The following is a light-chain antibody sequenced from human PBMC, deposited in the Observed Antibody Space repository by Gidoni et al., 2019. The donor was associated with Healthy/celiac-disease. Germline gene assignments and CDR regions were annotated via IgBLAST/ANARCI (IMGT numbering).Light chain of an antibody. CDR3: AAWYYSRNGWV. CDR2: SNN. CDR1: SSNIGSNT. Sequence: SLLTPPPSPSGTPGQRVTISCSGSSSNIGSNTVNWYQQRPGTAPKPLIYSNNQRPSGVPDRFSGSKSGTSASLAISGLQSEDEADYYCAAWYYSRNGWVFGGGTKLTVL. V-gene: IGLV1-44*01. J-gene: IGLJ3*02.